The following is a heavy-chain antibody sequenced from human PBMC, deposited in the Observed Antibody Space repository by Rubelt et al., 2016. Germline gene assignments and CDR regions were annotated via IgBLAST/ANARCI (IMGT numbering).Heavy chain of an antibody. V-gene: IGHV4-34*01. CDR1: GGSFSGYY. CDR2: INHSGST. Sequence: QVQLQQWGAGLLKPSETLSLTCAVYGGSFSGYYWSWIRQPPGKGLEWIGEINHSGSTNYNPSLKSRGTISVDKSKNQFSLKLSSVTAADTAVYYCARGMYSSSWFAIWGQGTMVTVSS. J-gene: IGHJ3*02. CDR3: ARGMYSSSWFAI. D-gene: IGHD6-13*01.